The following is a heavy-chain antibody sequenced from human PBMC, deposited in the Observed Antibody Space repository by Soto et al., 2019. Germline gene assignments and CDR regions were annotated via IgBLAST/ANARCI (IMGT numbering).Heavy chain of an antibody. CDR2: ISSSSSYR. J-gene: IGHJ2*01. Sequence: EVQLVEAGGGLVKPGGSLRLSCAASGFTFSSYNMNWVRQAPGKGLEWVSAISSSSSYRDYADSVKGRFTISRDYAKNSMYLQMNRLRAEDTALYYYARRQEAYDLLPGYCMRYFDLWGRGTLVTVSS. D-gene: IGHD3-9*01. CDR1: GFTFSSYN. CDR3: ARRQEAYDLLPGYCMRYFDL. V-gene: IGHV3-21*01.